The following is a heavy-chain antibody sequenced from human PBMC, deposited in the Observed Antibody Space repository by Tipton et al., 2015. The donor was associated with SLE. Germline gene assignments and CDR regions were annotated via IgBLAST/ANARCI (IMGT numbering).Heavy chain of an antibody. Sequence: LSLTCAVSGYSNSSGYYWGWIRQPPGKGLEWIGSIYGSGNSYYNPSLRSRVTISVDTSKNQFSLKLTSVTAADTAVYYCARDPPSSYYYGMDVWGQGTTVTVSS. CDR2: IYGSGNS. J-gene: IGHJ6*02. V-gene: IGHV4-38-2*02. D-gene: IGHD3-16*01. CDR1: GYSNSSGYY. CDR3: ARDPPSSYYYGMDV.